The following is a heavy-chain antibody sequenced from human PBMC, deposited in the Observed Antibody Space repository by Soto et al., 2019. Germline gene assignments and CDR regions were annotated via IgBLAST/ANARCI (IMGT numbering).Heavy chain of an antibody. J-gene: IGHJ2*01. CDR1: GYTFANYA. Sequence: GASVKVSCKASGYTFANYAMHWVRQAPGQRLEWMGWINAGTGNTKYSQKFQGRVTVTRDTSATTAYMELSSLRSDDTAVYYCAREDSSSNWHFDLWGRGTLVTVSS. V-gene: IGHV1-3*01. D-gene: IGHD3-22*01. CDR3: AREDSSSNWHFDL. CDR2: INAGTGNT.